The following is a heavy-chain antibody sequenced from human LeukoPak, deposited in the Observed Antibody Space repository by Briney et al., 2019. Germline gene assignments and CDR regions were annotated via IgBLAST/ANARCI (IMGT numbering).Heavy chain of an antibody. J-gene: IGHJ6*03. Sequence: GGSLRLSCAASGFTFNTYVMSWVRQAPGTGLEWVSSISSTGGGTYSADSVKGRFTISRDDSKNTLYFQMNSLRADDTAVYYCARSTEDYYYYYMDVWGKGTTVTVSS. V-gene: IGHV3-23*01. CDR1: GFTFNTYV. CDR2: ISSTGGGT. CDR3: ARSTEDYYYYYMDV.